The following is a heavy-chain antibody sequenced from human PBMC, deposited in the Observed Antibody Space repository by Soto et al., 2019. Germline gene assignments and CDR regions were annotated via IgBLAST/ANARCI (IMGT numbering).Heavy chain of an antibody. J-gene: IGHJ5*02. D-gene: IGHD6-6*01. CDR2: MFHSGST. CDR3: ARVAYEEQLVFGNYWFDP. CDR1: GYFISSGYY. V-gene: IGHV4-38-2*01. Sequence: PSETLSLTCAVSGYFISSGYYWGWIRQPPGKGLEWIGSMFHSGSTHYNPSLKSRVTISVDTSKNHFSLRSEDTAVYYCARVAYEEQLVFGNYWFDPWGQGTLVTVSS.